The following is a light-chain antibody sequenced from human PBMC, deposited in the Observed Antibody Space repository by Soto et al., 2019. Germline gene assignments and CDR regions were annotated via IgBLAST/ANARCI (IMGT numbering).Light chain of an antibody. CDR3: QQYINWPRT. CDR1: QSVNSN. CDR2: GTS. V-gene: IGKV3-15*01. J-gene: IGKJ1*01. Sequence: EIVMTQSPATLSLSPGERATLSCRASQSVNSNLAWYQQKAGQAPRLLIYGTSTRATGIPARFSGSGSGTDFTLTISSLQFEDFAVYYCQQYINWPRTFGQGTKVEIK.